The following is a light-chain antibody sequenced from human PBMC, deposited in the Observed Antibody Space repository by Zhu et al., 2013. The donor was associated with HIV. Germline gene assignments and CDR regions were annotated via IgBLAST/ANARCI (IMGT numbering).Light chain of an antibody. J-gene: IGKJ4*01. CDR3: QQYNNYS. CDR2: DAS. V-gene: IGKV3-11*01. CDR1: HSLNSD. Sequence: DIVLTQSPGTLSVSPGERATLSCRASHSLNSDFAWYQQKPGQPPRLLIYDASNRATGIPVRFSGSGSGTDFTLTISNLQPDDFATYYCQQYNNYSFGGGTKVDIK.